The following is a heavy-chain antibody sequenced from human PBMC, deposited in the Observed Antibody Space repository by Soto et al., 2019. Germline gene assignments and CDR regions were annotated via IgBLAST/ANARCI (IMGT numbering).Heavy chain of an antibody. CDR3: QSYCSGGSCFRTNAFAF. V-gene: IGHV3-23*01. CDR1: GFTFSTYG. Sequence: GGSLRLSCAASGFTFSTYGMSWVRQAPGKGLEWVGVVSGSRDDTYYADSVKGRFTVSRDNSKNTLYLQMHSLRAEDTAVYYRQSYCSGGSCFRTNAFAFWGQGTRVTVSS. D-gene: IGHD2-15*01. J-gene: IGHJ3*01. CDR2: VSGSRDDT.